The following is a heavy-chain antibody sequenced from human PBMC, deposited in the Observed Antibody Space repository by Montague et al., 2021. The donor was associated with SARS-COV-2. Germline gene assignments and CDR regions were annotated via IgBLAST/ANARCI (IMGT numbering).Heavy chain of an antibody. CDR1: GDSVSSVRAA. V-gene: IGHV6-1*01. CDR2: TSYRSKWIN. CDR3: AREGVHAFDI. J-gene: IGHJ3*02. Sequence: CAISGDSVSSVRAAWNWIRQTPSRGLEWLRRTSYRSKWINAYAVSLESRMSITPDTSTNQFSLHLSFVTPDDTAVYYCAREGVHAFDIWGQGTPVIVSS.